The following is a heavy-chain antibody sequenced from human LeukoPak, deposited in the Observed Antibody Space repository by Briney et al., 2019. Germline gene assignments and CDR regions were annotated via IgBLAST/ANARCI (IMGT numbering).Heavy chain of an antibody. J-gene: IGHJ4*02. V-gene: IGHV4-59*01. CDR3: ARGVVLTGYPLDF. CDR2: IYYSGST. Sequence: SETLSLTCSVSGGSFSTYYWSWIRQPPGKGLEWIGFIYYSGSTDYNPSLKSRATISIDTSKKQFSLKLSSVTAADTAVYYCARGVVLTGYPLDFWGRGTLVTVSS. D-gene: IGHD3-9*01. CDR1: GGSFSTYY.